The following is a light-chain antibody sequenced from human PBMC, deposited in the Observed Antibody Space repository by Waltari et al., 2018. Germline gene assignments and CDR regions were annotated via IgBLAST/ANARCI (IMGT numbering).Light chain of an antibody. V-gene: IGLV2-14*03. CDR1: ASDIGTHNF. CDR2: DVS. CDR3: NSYTTKGTLVV. J-gene: IGLJ3*02. Sequence: QSALTQPASVSASPGQSITISCTGTASDIGTHNFVSWYRQHPGKAPQLVICDVSRRPSDISPRFSGSKSGTTASLTIFGLQPEDEADYYCNSYTTKGTLVVFGGGTKLTVL.